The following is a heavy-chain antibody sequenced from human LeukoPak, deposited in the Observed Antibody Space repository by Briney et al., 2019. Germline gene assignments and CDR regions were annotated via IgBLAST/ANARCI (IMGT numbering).Heavy chain of an antibody. CDR1: GGTFSSYA. CDR3: ATTTPDSSGYYYFDY. V-gene: IGHV1-69*04. J-gene: IGHJ4*02. D-gene: IGHD3-22*01. Sequence: SVKVSCKASGGTFSSYAISWVRQAPGQGLEWMGRIIPIFGIANYAQKFQGRVTITADKSTSTAYMELSSLRSEDTAVYYCATTTPDSSGYYYFDYWGQGTLVTVSP. CDR2: IIPIFGIA.